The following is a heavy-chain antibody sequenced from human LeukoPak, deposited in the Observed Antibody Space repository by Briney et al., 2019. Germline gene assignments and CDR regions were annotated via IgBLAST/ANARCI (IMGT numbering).Heavy chain of an antibody. CDR2: TYFDGNRK. CDR3: ARTRYSSGWFFDY. Sequence: GGSLRLSCAASGFTFSSYGMHWVRQAPGKGLEWLAVTYFDGNRKYYADSVKGRFTISRDNSKNTLYLQMLSLRVGDTAVYYCARTRYSSGWFFDYWGQGALVTVSS. V-gene: IGHV3-33*01. J-gene: IGHJ4*02. CDR1: GFTFSSYG. D-gene: IGHD6-19*01.